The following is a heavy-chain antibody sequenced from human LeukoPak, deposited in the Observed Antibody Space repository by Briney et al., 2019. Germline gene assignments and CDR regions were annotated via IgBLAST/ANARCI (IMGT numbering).Heavy chain of an antibody. D-gene: IGHD3-10*01. V-gene: IGHV3-33*01. CDR3: ARVGEYYYYGMDV. CDR1: GFTFSSYG. Sequence: GGSLRLSCAASGFTFSSYGMHWVRQAPGKGLEWVAVIWYDGSNKYYADSVKGRFTISRDNSENTLYLQMNSLRAEDTAVYYCARVGEYYYYGMDVWGQGTTVTVSS. CDR2: IWYDGSNK. J-gene: IGHJ6*02.